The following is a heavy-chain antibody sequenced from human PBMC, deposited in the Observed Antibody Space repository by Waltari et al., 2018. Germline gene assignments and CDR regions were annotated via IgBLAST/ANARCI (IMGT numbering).Heavy chain of an antibody. D-gene: IGHD6-19*01. CDR2: INHSGST. CDR3: VRGQLVAGGDAFDI. V-gene: IGHV4-34*01. Sequence: QVQLQQWGAGLLKPSETLSLTCAVYGGSFSGYYWSWIRQPPGKGLEWIGEINHSGSTNYNPSLKSRVTISVDTSKNQFSLKLTSVTAADTAVYYCVRGQLVAGGDAFDIWGQGTMVTVSS. J-gene: IGHJ3*02. CDR1: GGSFSGYY.